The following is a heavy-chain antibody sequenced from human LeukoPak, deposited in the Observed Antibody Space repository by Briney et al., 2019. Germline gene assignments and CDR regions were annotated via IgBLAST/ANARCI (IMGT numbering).Heavy chain of an antibody. Sequence: GASVKVSCKATGYTFTSYAMNWVRQAPGQGLEWMGWINTNTGNPTYAQGFTGRFVFSLDTSVSTAYLQISSLKAEDTAVYYCARTKSSSPPWGRMDVWGKGTTVTVSS. V-gene: IGHV7-4-1*02. J-gene: IGHJ6*04. D-gene: IGHD6-13*01. CDR2: INTNTGNP. CDR3: ARTKSSSPPWGRMDV. CDR1: GYTFTSYA.